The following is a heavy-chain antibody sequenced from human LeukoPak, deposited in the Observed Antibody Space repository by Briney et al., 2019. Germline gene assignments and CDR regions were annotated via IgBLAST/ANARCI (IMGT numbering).Heavy chain of an antibody. CDR2: IRSKAYGGTT. CDR1: GFTFGDYA. D-gene: IGHD2-15*01. Sequence: GSLRLSCTASGFTFGDYAMSWVRQAPGKGLEWVGFIRSKAYGGTTEYAASVKGRFTISRDNAKNSLYLQMNSLRAEDTAVYYCARDVGFCSGGSCRDYWGQGTLVTVSS. CDR3: ARDVGFCSGGSCRDY. V-gene: IGHV3-49*04. J-gene: IGHJ4*02.